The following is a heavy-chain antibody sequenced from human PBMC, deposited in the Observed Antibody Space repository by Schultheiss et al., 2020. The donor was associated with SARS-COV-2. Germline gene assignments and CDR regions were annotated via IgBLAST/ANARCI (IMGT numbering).Heavy chain of an antibody. CDR1: GFTFDDYA. J-gene: IGHJ6*02. CDR3: AKACIAAAGSKMDV. D-gene: IGHD6-13*01. Sequence: GESLKISCAASGFTFDDYAMHWVRQAPGMGLEWVAVISYDGSNKYYADSVKGRFTISRDNSKNTLYLQMNSLRAEDTAVYYCAKACIAAAGSKMDVWGQGTTVTVSS. V-gene: IGHV3-30-3*01. CDR2: ISYDGSNK.